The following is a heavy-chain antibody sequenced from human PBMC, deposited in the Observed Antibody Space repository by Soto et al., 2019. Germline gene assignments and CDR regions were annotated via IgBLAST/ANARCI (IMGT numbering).Heavy chain of an antibody. CDR2: IIPIFGTA. CDR1: GGTFSSYA. V-gene: IGHV1-69*13. Sequence: GASVKVSCKASGGTFSSYAISWVRQAPGQGLEWMGGIIPIFGTANYAQKFQGRVTITADESTSTAYMELSSLRSEDTAVYYCARVRGVAARPDRDAFDIWGQGTMVTVSS. J-gene: IGHJ3*02. CDR3: ARVRGVAARPDRDAFDI. D-gene: IGHD6-6*01.